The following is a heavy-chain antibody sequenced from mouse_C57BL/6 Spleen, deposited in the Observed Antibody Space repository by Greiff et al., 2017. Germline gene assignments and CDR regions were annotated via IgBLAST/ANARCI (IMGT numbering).Heavy chain of an antibody. J-gene: IGHJ2*01. CDR1: GYSFTSYY. V-gene: IGHV1-66*01. Sequence: QVQLQQSGPELVKPGASVKISCKASGYSFTSYYIHWVKQRPGQGLEWIGWIYPGSGNTKYNEKFKGKATLTADTSSSTAYMQLSSLTSEDSAVYYCAREGITTVVSYYFDYWGQGTTLTVSS. CDR3: AREGITTVVSYYFDY. D-gene: IGHD1-1*01. CDR2: IYPGSGNT.